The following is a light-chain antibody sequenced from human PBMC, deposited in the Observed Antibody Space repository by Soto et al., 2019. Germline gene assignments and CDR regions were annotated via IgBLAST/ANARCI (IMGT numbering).Light chain of an antibody. Sequence: EIVMTQSPDTLSVSPGERATLSCRASQRISRNLAWYQQKPGQAPRLLIYGASTRATGVPARFSGSGSETDFTLTISNLQSEDSAVYYCQHYNNWPPYTFGQGTKLEIK. J-gene: IGKJ2*01. V-gene: IGKV3D-15*01. CDR1: QRISRN. CDR2: GAS. CDR3: QHYNNWPPYT.